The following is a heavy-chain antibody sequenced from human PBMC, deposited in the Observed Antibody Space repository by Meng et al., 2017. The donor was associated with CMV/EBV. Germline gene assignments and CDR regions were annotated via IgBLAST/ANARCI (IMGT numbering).Heavy chain of an antibody. J-gene: IGHJ6*02. V-gene: IGHV4-38-2*02. CDR2: IYRSVST. Sequence: SEILSPTFTVPGYSISSGYYWGWIRQPPGKGLEWIGSIYRSVSTYYNPSLKSRVTISVDTSKNQFSLKLSSVTTAATAVYYCARDQLTGMDVWGQGTTVTVSS. D-gene: IGHD2-2*01. CDR3: ARDQLTGMDV. CDR1: GYSISSGYY.